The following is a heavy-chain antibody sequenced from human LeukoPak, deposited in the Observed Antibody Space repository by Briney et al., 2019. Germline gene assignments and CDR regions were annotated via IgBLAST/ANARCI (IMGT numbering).Heavy chain of an antibody. Sequence: SETLSLTCTVSDDSISDYYRGWLRQPPGKGLEWIGHFHNSGTSTYNPSLKSRVTISADTSKNQFSLKLNSLTTADTAVYYCTRGAGWLIDYWGQGILVTVSS. CDR3: TRGAGWLIDY. V-gene: IGHV4-59*01. J-gene: IGHJ4*02. CDR1: DDSISDYY. D-gene: IGHD3-16*01. CDR2: FHNSGTS.